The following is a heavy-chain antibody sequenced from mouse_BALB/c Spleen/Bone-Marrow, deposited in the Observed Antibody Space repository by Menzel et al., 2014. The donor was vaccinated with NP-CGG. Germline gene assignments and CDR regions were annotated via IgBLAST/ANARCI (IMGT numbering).Heavy chain of an antibody. CDR2: INPYNDGT. Sequence: VQLQQSGPELVKPGASVKMSCKASGYTFSAYVMHWVQQKPGQGLEWIGYINPYNDGTKYNEKFKGKATLTSDKSSSTAYMELSSLTSEDSAVYYCAREGGLRRGDYYAMDYWGRGTSVTVSS. D-gene: IGHD2-4*01. J-gene: IGHJ4*01. CDR1: GYTFSAYV. CDR3: AREGGLRRGDYYAMDY. V-gene: IGHV1-14*01.